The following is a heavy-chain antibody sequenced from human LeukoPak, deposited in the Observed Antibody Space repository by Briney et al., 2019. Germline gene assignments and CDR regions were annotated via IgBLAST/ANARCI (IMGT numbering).Heavy chain of an antibody. CDR3: ARDRIVVVKIFDY. J-gene: IGHJ4*02. D-gene: IGHD3-22*01. Sequence: GGSLRLSCAASGFTVSSHYMSWVRQAPGKGLEWVSVIYSGGNTYYADSVKGRFTISRDNSKNTLYLQMNSLRAEDTAVYYCARDRIVVVKIFDYWGQGTLVTVSS. CDR2: IYSGGNT. CDR1: GFTVSSHY. V-gene: IGHV3-53*05.